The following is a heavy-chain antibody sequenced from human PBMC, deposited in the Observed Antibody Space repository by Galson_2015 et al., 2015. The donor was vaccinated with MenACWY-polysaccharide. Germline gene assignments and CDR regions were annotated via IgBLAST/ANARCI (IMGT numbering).Heavy chain of an antibody. CDR2: IYDTGRT. Sequence: SETLSLTCSVSGGSISRTSHSWGWLRQSPGKGLEWIASIYDTGRTFYNPSFEGRVTISIDTSKSHFSLNLTSVTAADTAIYFCARDGHYYGSGSYGWFDPWGQGTLVVVSS. J-gene: IGHJ5*02. CDR3: ARDGHYYGSGSYGWFDP. V-gene: IGHV4-39*07. CDR1: GGSISRTSHS. D-gene: IGHD3-10*01.